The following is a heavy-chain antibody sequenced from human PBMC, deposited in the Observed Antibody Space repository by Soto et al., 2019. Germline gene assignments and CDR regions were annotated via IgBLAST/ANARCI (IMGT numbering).Heavy chain of an antibody. CDR2: IFPRDFDT. Sequence: XESLKISCQGSGYTFSSYWIAWVRQMPGKGLEWIGIIFPRDFDTRYSPSFQGHVTISVDKSINTAYLQWSSLRASDTAMYYCASGYHSGWSLHPSYIDFWGPGPLVTVSS. D-gene: IGHD6-19*01. CDR1: GYTFSSYW. V-gene: IGHV5-51*01. J-gene: IGHJ4*02. CDR3: ASGYHSGWSLHPSYIDF.